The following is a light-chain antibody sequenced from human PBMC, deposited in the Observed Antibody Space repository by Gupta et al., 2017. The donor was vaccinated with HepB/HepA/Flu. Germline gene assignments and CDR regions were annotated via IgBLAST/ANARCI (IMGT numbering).Light chain of an antibody. Sequence: QSALTQPASVSGSPRRSNTLSCTRTSSDVGGYNYVSWYQQHPGKAPKLMIYDVSNRPSGVSNRFSSSKSGNTASLTISGLQAEDEADYYCSSYTSSSTLVFGGGTKLTVL. V-gene: IGLV2-14*03. J-gene: IGLJ2*01. CDR2: DVS. CDR3: SSYTSSSTLV. CDR1: SSDVGGYNY.